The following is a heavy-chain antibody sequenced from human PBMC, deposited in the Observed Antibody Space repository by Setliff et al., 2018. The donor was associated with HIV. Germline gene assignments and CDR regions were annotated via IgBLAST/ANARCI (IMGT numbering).Heavy chain of an antibody. J-gene: IGHJ4*02. Sequence: SETLSLTCAVYGGSFSDHSWNWIRQSPGKGLEWIGEINYSGSTNYNPSLKSRVTVSADTSKNQFSLKLRSVTAADTAVYYCARRGVMITFGGVYFDYWGQGTLVTVSS. CDR3: ARRGVMITFGGVYFDY. CDR1: GGSFSDHS. V-gene: IGHV4-34*01. CDR2: INYSGST. D-gene: IGHD3-16*01.